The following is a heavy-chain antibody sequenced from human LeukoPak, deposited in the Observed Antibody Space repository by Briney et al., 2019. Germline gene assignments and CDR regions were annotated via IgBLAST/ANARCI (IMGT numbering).Heavy chain of an antibody. J-gene: IGHJ4*02. D-gene: IGHD6-19*01. CDR3: ARAVAGHDFDY. CDR1: GFSFSSYD. CDR2: IGTAGDT. Sequence: GGSLRLSCAASGFSFSSYDMHWVRQATGKGLEWVSGIGTAGDTYYVGSVKGRFTISRENARNSLYLQMNSLRAGDTAVYYCARAVAGHDFDYWGQGTLVTVSS. V-gene: IGHV3-13*01.